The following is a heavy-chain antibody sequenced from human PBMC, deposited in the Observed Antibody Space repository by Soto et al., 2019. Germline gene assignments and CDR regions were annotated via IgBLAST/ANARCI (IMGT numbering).Heavy chain of an antibody. CDR1: GFTFSSYW. V-gene: IGHV3-74*01. Sequence: GGSLRLSCAASGFTFSSYWMHWVRQTPGKGPVWVSRINSDGSITNYADSVKGRFIISRDNAKNTLYLQMNSLRDEDTAVYYCARDLSDYHGMDVWGQGTTVTVSS. CDR3: ARDLSDYHGMDV. CDR2: INSDGSIT. J-gene: IGHJ6*02.